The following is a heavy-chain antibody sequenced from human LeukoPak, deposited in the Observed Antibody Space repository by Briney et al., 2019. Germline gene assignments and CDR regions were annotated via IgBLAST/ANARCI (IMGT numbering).Heavy chain of an antibody. Sequence: ASVKVSCKASGYSFTSYYIHWVRRAPGQGLEWIGIINPSSGTTTYAQKFQGRVTMSRDTSTSTVYMELSSLISEDTAVYYCGRDYTGGGSSWSDNWFDPWGQGTLVTVSS. CDR1: GYSFTSYY. D-gene: IGHD6-13*01. J-gene: IGHJ5*02. CDR3: GRDYTGGGSSWSDNWFDP. V-gene: IGHV1-46*01. CDR2: INPSSGTT.